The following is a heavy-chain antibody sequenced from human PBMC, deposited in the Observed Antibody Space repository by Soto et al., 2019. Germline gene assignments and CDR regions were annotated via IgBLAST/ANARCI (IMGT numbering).Heavy chain of an antibody. CDR3: VRVNADAYDV. CDR2: ITTGGNA. Sequence: EVQLVESGGDLVQPGGSLRLSCAASGFSFSNHDMHWVRQPKGKGLEWVSGITTGGNAYFADSVKGRFSISRENAKNSVYLQTSSLRAEDKAIYYCVRVNADAYDVWGQGTMVTVSS. CDR1: GFSFSNHD. V-gene: IGHV3-13*01. J-gene: IGHJ3*01.